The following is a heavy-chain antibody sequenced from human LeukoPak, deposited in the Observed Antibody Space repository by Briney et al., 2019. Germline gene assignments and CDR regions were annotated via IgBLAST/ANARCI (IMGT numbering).Heavy chain of an antibody. CDR3: AELGITMIGGV. V-gene: IGHV3-48*03. J-gene: IGHJ6*04. CDR2: ISSSGSTI. CDR1: GFTFSSYE. Sequence: GGSLRLSCAASGFTFSSYEMNWVRQAPGKGLEWVSYISSSGSTIYYADSVKGRFTISRDNAKNSLYLQMNSLRAEDTAVYYCAELGITMIGGVWGKGTTVTASS. D-gene: IGHD3-10*02.